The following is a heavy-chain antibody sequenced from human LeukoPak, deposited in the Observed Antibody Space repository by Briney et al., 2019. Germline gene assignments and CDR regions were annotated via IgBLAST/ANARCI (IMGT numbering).Heavy chain of an antibody. CDR3: ASIWSYYFDY. CDR2: INHSGST. J-gene: IGHJ4*02. CDR1: GGSFSGYY. V-gene: IGHV4-34*01. Sequence: PSETLSVTCAVYGGSFSGYYWSWIRQPPGKGLEWIGEINHSGSTNHNPSLKSRVTISVDTSKNQFSLKLSSVTAADTAVYYCASIWSYYFDYWGQGTLVTVSS. D-gene: IGHD3-3*01.